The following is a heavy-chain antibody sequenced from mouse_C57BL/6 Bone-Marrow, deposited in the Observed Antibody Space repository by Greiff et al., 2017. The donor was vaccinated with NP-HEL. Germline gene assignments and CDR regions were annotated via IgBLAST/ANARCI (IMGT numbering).Heavy chain of an antibody. CDR2: IRNKANNHAT. J-gene: IGHJ3*01. V-gene: IGHV6-6*01. Sequence: EVKLEESGGGLVQPGGSMKLSCAASGFTFSDAWMDWVRQSPEKGLEWVAEIRNKANNHATYYAESVKGRFTISRDDSKSSVYLQMNSLRAEDTGNYYCTRGTMVTTPFAYRGQGTLVTVSA. CDR3: TRGTMVTTPFAY. CDR1: GFTFSDAW. D-gene: IGHD2-2*01.